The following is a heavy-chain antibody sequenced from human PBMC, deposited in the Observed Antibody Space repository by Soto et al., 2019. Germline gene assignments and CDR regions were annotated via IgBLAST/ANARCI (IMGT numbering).Heavy chain of an antibody. V-gene: IGHV1-69*16. CDR1: GGTLSSDX. CDR3: XXXXXEYQVDY. J-gene: IGHJ4*02. Sequence: QVQLVQSGAEVKKPGSSVRVSCKPSGGTLSSDXISXXRXXPGQGLEWMGGTIPILGTANYAQKFQGRIXXXXXXXXXXXXXXXXXXXXXXXXXXXCXXXXXEYQVDYWGQGTLVTVSS. CDR2: TIPILGTA. D-gene: IGHD2-2*01.